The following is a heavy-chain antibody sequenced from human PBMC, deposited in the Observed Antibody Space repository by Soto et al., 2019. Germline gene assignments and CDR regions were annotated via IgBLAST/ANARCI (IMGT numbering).Heavy chain of an antibody. D-gene: IGHD6-19*01. Sequence: EVQLVESGGGLVKPGGSLRLSCAASGFTFSSYSMNWVRQAPGKGLEWVSSISSSSSYIYYADLVKGRFTISRDNAKNSLSRQRSSLRAEDTAVYYCAGEYMRYSSGWYSGYWGQGTLVTVSS. CDR2: ISSSSSYI. CDR1: GFTFSSYS. V-gene: IGHV3-21*01. CDR3: AGEYMRYSSGWYSGY. J-gene: IGHJ4*02.